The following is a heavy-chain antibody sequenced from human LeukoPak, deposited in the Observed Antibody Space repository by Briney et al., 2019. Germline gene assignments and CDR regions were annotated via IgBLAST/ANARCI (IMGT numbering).Heavy chain of an antibody. Sequence: GGSLRLSCAASGFTFSSYAMSWVRQAPGKGLEWVSAISGSGGSTYYADSVKGRFTISRDNPKNTLYLQMNSLRAEDTAVYYCAKSFLGITGTTTEYYFDYWGQGTLVTVSS. CDR1: GFTFSSYA. J-gene: IGHJ4*02. CDR3: AKSFLGITGTTTEYYFDY. V-gene: IGHV3-23*01. CDR2: ISGSGGST. D-gene: IGHD1-20*01.